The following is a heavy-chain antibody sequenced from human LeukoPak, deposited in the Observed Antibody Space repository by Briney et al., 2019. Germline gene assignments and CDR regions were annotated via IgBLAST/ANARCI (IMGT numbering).Heavy chain of an antibody. Sequence: SETLSLTCAVYGGSFSGYYWSWIRQPPGKGLEWIGEINHSGSTNNNPSLKSRVTISVDTSKNQFSLKLSSVTAADTAVYYCATSIQLWFGNVDYWGQGTLVTVSS. D-gene: IGHD5-18*01. CDR2: INHSGST. CDR3: ATSIQLWFGNVDY. V-gene: IGHV4-34*01. J-gene: IGHJ4*02. CDR1: GGSFSGYY.